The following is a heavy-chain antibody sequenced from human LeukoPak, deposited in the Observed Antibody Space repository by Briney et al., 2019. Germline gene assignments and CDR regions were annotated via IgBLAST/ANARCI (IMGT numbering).Heavy chain of an antibody. CDR1: GFTFSSYS. CDR3: ARGLDYGDYVSYYYGMDV. D-gene: IGHD4-17*01. CDR2: ISSSSSYI. J-gene: IGHJ6*02. Sequence: GGSLRLSCAASGFTFSSYSMNWVRQAPGKGLEWVSSISSSSSYIYYADSVKGRFTISRDNAKNSLYLQMNSLRAEDTAVYYCARGLDYGDYVSYYYGMDVWGQGTTVTVSS. V-gene: IGHV3-21*01.